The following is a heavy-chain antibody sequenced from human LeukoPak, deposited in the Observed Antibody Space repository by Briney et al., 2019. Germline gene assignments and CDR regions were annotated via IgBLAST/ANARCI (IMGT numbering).Heavy chain of an antibody. V-gene: IGHV5-10-1*01. Sequence: GESLKISCKGSGYSFTSYWISWVRQMPGKGLEWMGRIDPSDSYTNYSPSFQGHVTISADKSISTAYLQWSSLKASDTAMYYCARRPMIPFGGAQYYFDYWGQGTLVTVPS. CDR3: ARRPMIPFGGAQYYFDY. D-gene: IGHD3-16*01. CDR2: IDPSDSYT. CDR1: GYSFTSYW. J-gene: IGHJ4*02.